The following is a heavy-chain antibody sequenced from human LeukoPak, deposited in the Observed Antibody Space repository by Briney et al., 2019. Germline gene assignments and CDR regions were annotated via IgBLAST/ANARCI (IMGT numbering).Heavy chain of an antibody. V-gene: IGHV4-59*08. Sequence: SETLSLTCTVSGGSISSYYWSWIRQPPGKGLEWIGYIYYGGSTNYNPSLKSRVTISVDTSKNQFSLKLSSVTAADTAVYYCARLYYDSSGYYEDYWGQGTLVTVSS. J-gene: IGHJ4*02. CDR1: GGSISSYY. CDR3: ARLYYDSSGYYEDY. D-gene: IGHD3-22*01. CDR2: IYYGGST.